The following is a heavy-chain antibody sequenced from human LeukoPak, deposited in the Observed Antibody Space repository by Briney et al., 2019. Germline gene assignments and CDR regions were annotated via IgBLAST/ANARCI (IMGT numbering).Heavy chain of an antibody. Sequence: KPSETLSLTCAVYGGSFSGYYWSWIRQPPGKGLEWIGEINHSGSTNYNPSLKSRVTISVDTSKNQFSLKLSSVTAADTAVYYCARGRRMVRGVIRNWLDPWGQGTLVTVSS. J-gene: IGHJ5*02. V-gene: IGHV4-34*01. CDR1: GGSFSGYY. CDR3: ARGRRMVRGVIRNWLDP. D-gene: IGHD3-10*01. CDR2: INHSGST.